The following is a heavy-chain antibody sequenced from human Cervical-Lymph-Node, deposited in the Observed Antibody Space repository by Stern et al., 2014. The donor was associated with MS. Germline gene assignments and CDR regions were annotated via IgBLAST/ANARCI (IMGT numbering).Heavy chain of an antibody. Sequence: EVQLEESGGGLVQPGGSLTLSCVASGVTFSRYWMSWVRQTPGKGLECVASINPDGSQKNYVDSVKGRFTISRDNAKNSLYLQMNTLRAEDTAIYYCAREYNWGQGTLVTVSS. J-gene: IGHJ4*02. CDR2: INPDGSQK. D-gene: IGHD5-24*01. V-gene: IGHV3-7*01. CDR3: AREYN. CDR1: GVTFSRYW.